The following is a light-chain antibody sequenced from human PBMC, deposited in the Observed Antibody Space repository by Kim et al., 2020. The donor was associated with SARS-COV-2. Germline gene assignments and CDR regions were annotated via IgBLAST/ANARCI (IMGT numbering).Light chain of an antibody. V-gene: IGLV2-11*02. CDR3: CSYAGSYTWI. CDR2: DVS. CDR1: SSDVGEYNF. Sequence: GQSVTVSCTGTSSDVGEYNFVSWYQQHPGKAPTLIIYDVSKRPSGVPDRFSGSKSGNTASLTISGLQAEDEADYYCCSYAGSYTWIFGGGTQLTVL. J-gene: IGLJ2*01.